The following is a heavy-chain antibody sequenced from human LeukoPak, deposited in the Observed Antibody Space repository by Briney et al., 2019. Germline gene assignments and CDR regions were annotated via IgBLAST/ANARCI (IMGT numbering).Heavy chain of an antibody. J-gene: IGHJ4*02. CDR2: IYYSGNT. Sequence: PSQTLSLTCTVSGGSISNYFWSWIRQPPGKGLEWIGYIYYSGNTNYNPSLKSRVTISVDTSKNQFSLKLSSVTAADTAVYYCARAHSDTSGYSTKYPDYWGQGTLVTVSS. CDR3: ARAHSDTSGYSTKYPDY. CDR1: GGSISNYF. D-gene: IGHD3-22*01. V-gene: IGHV4-59*01.